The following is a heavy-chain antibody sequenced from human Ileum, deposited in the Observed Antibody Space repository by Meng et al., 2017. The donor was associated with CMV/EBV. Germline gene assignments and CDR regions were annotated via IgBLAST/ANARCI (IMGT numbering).Heavy chain of an antibody. J-gene: IGHJ4*02. CDR2: ISSFGDTT. CDR3: AKDPDSYISTLGTTFDS. CDR1: GFTFRNYA. D-gene: IGHD1-14*01. V-gene: IGHV3-23*01. Sequence: GESLKISCTVSGFTFRNYAMSWVRQAPGRGLEWVATISSFGDTTHYTDSVRGRFTISRDNSNNALYLQMNSLSAGDTALYYCAKDPDSYISTLGTTFDSWGQGTLVTVSS.